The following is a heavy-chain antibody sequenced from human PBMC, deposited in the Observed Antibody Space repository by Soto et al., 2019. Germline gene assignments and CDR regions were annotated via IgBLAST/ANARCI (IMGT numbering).Heavy chain of an antibody. J-gene: IGHJ6*04. CDR3: TTGVRDSSGSMRLYYYYDRDV. CDR2: IKSKTDGGTT. D-gene: IGHD3-22*01. V-gene: IGHV3-15*01. CDR1: GFTFSNAW. Sequence: GWSLRLSCAASGFTFSNAWVSWVRQAPGKGLEWVGRIKSKTDGGTTDYAAPVKGRFTISRDDSQNTLYLQMNSLKTEDTAVYYCTTGVRDSSGSMRLYYYYDRDVWGKGTTVTVSP.